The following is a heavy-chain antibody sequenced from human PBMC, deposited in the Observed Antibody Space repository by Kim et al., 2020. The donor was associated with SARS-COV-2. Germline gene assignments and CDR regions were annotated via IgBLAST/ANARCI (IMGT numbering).Heavy chain of an antibody. V-gene: IGHV4-39*02. D-gene: IGHD5-12*01. J-gene: IGHJ6*02. CDR3: VRDQNIGAEPSHYYYGMDV. CDR1: GGSISSSSYY. CDR2: IYYSGST. Sequence: SETLSLTCTVSGGSISSSSYYWGWIRQPPGKGLEWIGSIYYSGSTYYNPSLKSRVTISVDTSKNQFSLKLSSVTAADTAVYYCVRDQNIGAEPSHYYYGMDVWGQGTTGTVSS.